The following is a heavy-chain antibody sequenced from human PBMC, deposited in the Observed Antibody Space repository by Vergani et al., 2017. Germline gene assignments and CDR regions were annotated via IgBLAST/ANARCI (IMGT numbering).Heavy chain of an antibody. CDR1: GFTFSSYG. Sequence: QVQLVESGGGVVQPGRSLRLSCAASGFTFSSYGMHWVRQAPGKGLEWVAVISYDGSNKYYADSVKGRFTISRDNSKNTLYLQMNSLRAEDTAVYYCARDRQQLLLGYWGQGTLVTVSS. J-gene: IGHJ4*02. D-gene: IGHD6-13*01. CDR2: ISYDGSNK. V-gene: IGHV3-30*03. CDR3: ARDRQQLLLGY.